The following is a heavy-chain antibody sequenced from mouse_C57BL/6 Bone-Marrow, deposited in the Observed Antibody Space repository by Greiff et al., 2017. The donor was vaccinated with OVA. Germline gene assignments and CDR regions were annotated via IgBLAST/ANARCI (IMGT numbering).Heavy chain of an antibody. CDR1: GYTFTSYW. J-gene: IGHJ1*03. V-gene: IGHV1-64*01. CDR3: GRGGGYSNYDWYFDV. CDR2: IHPNSGST. Sequence: QVQLKESGAELVKPGASVKLSCKASGYTFTSYWMHWVKQRPGQGLEWIGMIHPNSGSTNYNEKFKSKATLTVDKSSSTAYMQLSSLTSEDSAVYYGGRGGGYSNYDWYFDVWGTGTTVTVSS. D-gene: IGHD2-5*01.